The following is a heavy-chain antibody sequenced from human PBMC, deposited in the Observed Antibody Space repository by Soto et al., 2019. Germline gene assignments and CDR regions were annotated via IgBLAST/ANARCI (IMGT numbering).Heavy chain of an antibody. D-gene: IGHD2-2*02. CDR3: ARDPSCCSSSSCYIRCLDY. CDR1: GFTFSSYS. J-gene: IGHJ4*02. CDR2: ISSSSSYI. Sequence: GGSLRLSCAASGFTFSSYSMNWVRQAPGKGLEWVSSISSSSSYIYYADSVKGRFTISRDNARNSLYLQMNSLRAEDTAVYYCARDPSCCSSSSCYIRCLDYWGQGTLVTVSS. V-gene: IGHV3-21*01.